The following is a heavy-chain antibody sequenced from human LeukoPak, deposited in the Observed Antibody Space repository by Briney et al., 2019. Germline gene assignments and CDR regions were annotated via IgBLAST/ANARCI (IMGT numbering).Heavy chain of an antibody. Sequence: PGGSLRLSCAASGFTVSSNYMSWVRQAPGKGLEWVSVIYSGGSTYYADSVKGRFTISRDNSKNTLYLQMNSLRAEDTAVYYCARDLGYYDYVWGVWGQGTLVTVSS. CDR1: GFTVSSNY. D-gene: IGHD3-16*01. CDR2: IYSGGST. J-gene: IGHJ4*02. CDR3: ARDLGYYDYVWGV. V-gene: IGHV3-66*01.